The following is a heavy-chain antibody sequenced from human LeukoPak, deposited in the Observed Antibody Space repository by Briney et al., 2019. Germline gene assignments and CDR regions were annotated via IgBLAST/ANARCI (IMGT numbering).Heavy chain of an antibody. CDR3: AREYYYDSSPDY. D-gene: IGHD3-22*01. V-gene: IGHV1-2*02. CDR2: INPNSGGT. Sequence: ASVKVSCKASGYTFTCYYMHWVRQAPGQGLEWMGWINPNSGGTNYAQKFQGRVTMTRDTAISTAYMELSRLRSDDTAVYYCAREYYYDSSPDYWGQGTLVTVSS. J-gene: IGHJ4*02. CDR1: GYTFTCYY.